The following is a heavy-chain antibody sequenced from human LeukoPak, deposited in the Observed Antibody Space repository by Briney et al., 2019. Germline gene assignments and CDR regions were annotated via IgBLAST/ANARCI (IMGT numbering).Heavy chain of an antibody. V-gene: IGHV4-39*01. Sequence: PSETLSLTCTVSSGSISSNSHYWGWIRQPPGKGLEWVGSIYYTGRTFDNPSLESRVTVSVDTSKNQFTLKMRSLTAADTAVYYCARSLVDYSSPSWSAHFDYWGQGTLVTVSS. CDR3: ARSLVDYSSPSWSAHFDY. D-gene: IGHD4-11*01. CDR2: IYYTGRT. CDR1: SGSISSNSHY. J-gene: IGHJ4*02.